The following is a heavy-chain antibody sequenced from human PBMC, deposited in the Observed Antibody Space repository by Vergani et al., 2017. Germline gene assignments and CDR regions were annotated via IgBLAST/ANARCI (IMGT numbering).Heavy chain of an antibody. CDR2: IHYSGTT. V-gene: IGHV4-30-4*01. Sequence: LQLQESGPGLVKPSQTLSLTCTVSGGSISSDDFYWSWIRQPPGKGLEWIGYIHYSGTTYYNSSLNSRVSMSVATSKKQFSLKMNSVTAADTAVYYCARRCSTTCSTMGRAAFDIWGQGTMVTVSS. CDR3: ARRCSTTCSTMGRAAFDI. J-gene: IGHJ3*02. CDR1: GGSISSDDFY. D-gene: IGHD2-2*01.